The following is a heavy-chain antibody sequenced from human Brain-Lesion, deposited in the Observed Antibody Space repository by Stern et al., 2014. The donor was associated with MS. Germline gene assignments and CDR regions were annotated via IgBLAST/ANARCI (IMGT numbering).Heavy chain of an antibody. J-gene: IGHJ5*02. CDR1: GDSIPSGGYY. Sequence: QVQLQESGPGLVKPSQTLSLTCTVSGDSIPSGGYYWSWIRQHPGRGLEWIGYIYYSGATFCKPSLKIRVTISLDTAQNQFSLRLSSVTAADTAIYYCARDWSGNSIHLAPAYGGHIRFDPWGQGILVTVPS. CDR3: ARDWSGNSIHLAPAYGGHIRFDP. V-gene: IGHV4-31*03. CDR2: IYYSGAT. D-gene: IGHD5-18*01.